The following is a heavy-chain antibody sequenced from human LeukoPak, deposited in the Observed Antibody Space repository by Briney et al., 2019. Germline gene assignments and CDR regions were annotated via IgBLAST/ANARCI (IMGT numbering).Heavy chain of an antibody. D-gene: IGHD3-3*01. CDR3: ARGAGVRLEWLGAFDI. V-gene: IGHV1-69*01. CDR1: GGTFSRYA. Sequence: AASVKVSCKASGGTFSRYAISWVRQAPRQGLEWMGGIIPIFGTANYAQKFQGRVTITADESTSTAYMELSRLRSDDTAVYYCARGAGVRLEWLGAFDIWGQGTMVTVSS. CDR2: IIPIFGTA. J-gene: IGHJ3*02.